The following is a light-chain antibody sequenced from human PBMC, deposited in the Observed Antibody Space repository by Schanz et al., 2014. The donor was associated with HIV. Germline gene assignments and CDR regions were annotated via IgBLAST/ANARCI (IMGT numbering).Light chain of an antibody. Sequence: QSALTQPPSASWSPGQSVTISCTGSSTDVGGYNHVSWYQQHPGKAPKLLIYEVSKRPSGVPDRFSGSKSGNTASLTVSGLHAEDEADYYCNSHAGSNTFLFGGGTKLTVL. CDR1: STDVGGYNH. J-gene: IGLJ2*01. CDR3: NSHAGSNTFL. V-gene: IGLV2-8*01. CDR2: EVS.